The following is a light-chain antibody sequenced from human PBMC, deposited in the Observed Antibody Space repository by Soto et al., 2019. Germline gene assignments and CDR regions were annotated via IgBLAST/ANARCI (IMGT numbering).Light chain of an antibody. CDR3: QHYNKGQPIT. J-gene: IGKJ5*01. Sequence: IGVTQSPATLSVSPGERVTLYCRASQSVGSNLAWYQQKPGQVPRLLIYGASTRATGFPARFSGSGSGTDFTLTISSLRSEDFATYYCQHYNKGQPITVGQGTRLEIK. CDR2: GAS. V-gene: IGKV3-15*01. CDR1: QSVGSN.